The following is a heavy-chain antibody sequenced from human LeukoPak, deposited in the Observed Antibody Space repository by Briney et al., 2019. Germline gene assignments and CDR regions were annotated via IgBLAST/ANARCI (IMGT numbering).Heavy chain of an antibody. CDR2: IYSCGST. Sequence: GGSLRLSCAASGVTVSSNYMSWVRQAPGKGLERVSVIYSCGSTYYSDSAKGRFTISRHNSKNTLYLQMNILRAEATAVYYCGRDFGRDAFDIWGQGTMVTVSS. V-gene: IGHV3-53*04. CDR1: GVTVSSNY. D-gene: IGHD2-15*01. J-gene: IGHJ3*02. CDR3: GRDFGRDAFDI.